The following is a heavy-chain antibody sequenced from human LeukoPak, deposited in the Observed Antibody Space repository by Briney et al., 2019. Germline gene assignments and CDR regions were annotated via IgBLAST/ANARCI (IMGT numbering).Heavy chain of an antibody. V-gene: IGHV4-34*01. CDR3: ARGGGYYYYYMDV. CDR1: GGSFSGYY. J-gene: IGHJ6*03. CDR2: INHSGST. Sequence: SEALSLTCAVYGGSFSGYYWSWIRQPPGKGLEWIGEINHSGSTNYNPSLKSRVTISVDTSKNQFSLKLSSVPAADKAVYYCARGGGYYYYYMDVWGKGTTVTVSS.